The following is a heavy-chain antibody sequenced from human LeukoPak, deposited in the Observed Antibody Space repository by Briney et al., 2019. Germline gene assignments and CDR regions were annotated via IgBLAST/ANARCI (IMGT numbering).Heavy chain of an antibody. CDR2: INHSGST. D-gene: IGHD2-21*02. CDR3: ARTGDWSYFDY. CDR1: GGSISSYY. J-gene: IGHJ4*02. V-gene: IGHV4-34*01. Sequence: SETLSLTCTVSGGSISSYYWSWIRQPPGKGLEWIGEINHSGSTNYNPSLKSRVTISVDTSKNQFSLKLSSVTAADTAVYYCARTGDWSYFDYWGQGTLVTVSS.